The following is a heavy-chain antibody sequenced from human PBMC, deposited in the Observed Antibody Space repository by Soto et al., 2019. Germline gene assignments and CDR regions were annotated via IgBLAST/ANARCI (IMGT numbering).Heavy chain of an antibody. J-gene: IGHJ4*02. D-gene: IGHD3-22*01. CDR2: ISSSGSTI. Sequence: GGSLRLSCAASGFTFSSYEMNWVRQAPGKGLEWVSYISSSGSTIYYADSVKGRFTISRDNAKNSLYLQMNSLRAEDTAVYYCARDLLKVNYSDSSGPTDYWGQGTLVTVSS. CDR3: ARDLLKVNYSDSSGPTDY. CDR1: GFTFSSYE. V-gene: IGHV3-48*03.